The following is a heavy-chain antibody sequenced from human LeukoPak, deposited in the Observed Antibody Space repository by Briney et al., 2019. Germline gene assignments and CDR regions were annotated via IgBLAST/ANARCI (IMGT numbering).Heavy chain of an antibody. CDR1: GFTVSSNY. V-gene: IGHV3-53*01. Sequence: GGSLRLSCAASGFTVSSNYMSWVRQAPGKGLEWVSVIYSGGATYYTDSVKGRFTISRDNSKNTLYLQMNSLRAEDTAVYYCAKLRDWMWFGPWGQGTLVTVSS. D-gene: IGHD1-1*01. J-gene: IGHJ5*02. CDR3: AKLRDWMWFGP. CDR2: IYSGGAT.